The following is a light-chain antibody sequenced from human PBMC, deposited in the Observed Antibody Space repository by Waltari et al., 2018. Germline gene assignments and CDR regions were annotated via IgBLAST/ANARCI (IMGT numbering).Light chain of an antibody. Sequence: DIQMTQSPSSLSASVGDRVTNTCRASQSISSYLNWYQQKPGKAPKLLIYAASSLQSGVPSMLSGSGSGTDFTLAISSLQAEDVAVYYCQQYYSAPNTFGQGTNVEIK. CDR2: AAS. J-gene: IGKJ2*01. V-gene: IGKV1-39*01. CDR3: QQYYSAPNT. CDR1: QSISSY.